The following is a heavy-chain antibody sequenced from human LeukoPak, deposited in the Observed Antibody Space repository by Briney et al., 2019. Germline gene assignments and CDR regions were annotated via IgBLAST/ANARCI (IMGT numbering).Heavy chain of an antibody. CDR2: IYYSGST. D-gene: IGHD6-19*01. J-gene: IGHJ4*02. Sequence: SETLSLTCTVSGGSLSSSSYYWGWIRQPPGKGLEWIGYIYYSGSTNYNPSLKSRVTISVDTSKNQFYLKLSSVTAADTAVYYCATRRIAVAAPFDFRGQGTLVTVSS. CDR3: ATRRIAVAAPFDF. CDR1: GGSLSSSSYY. V-gene: IGHV4-61*01.